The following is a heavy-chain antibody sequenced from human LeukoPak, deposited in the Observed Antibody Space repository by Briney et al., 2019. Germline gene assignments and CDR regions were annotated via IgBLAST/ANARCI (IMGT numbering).Heavy chain of an antibody. D-gene: IGHD3-3*01. CDR2: ISGSGGST. CDR3: AKVPYYDFWSDYYPPYYFDY. CDR1: GFTFSSCA. Sequence: GSLRLSCAASGFTFSSCAMSWVRQAPGKGLEWVSAISGSGGSTYYADSVKGRFTISRGNSKNTLYLQMNSLRAEDTAVYYCAKVPYYDFWSDYYPPYYFDYWGQGTLVTVSS. J-gene: IGHJ4*02. V-gene: IGHV3-23*01.